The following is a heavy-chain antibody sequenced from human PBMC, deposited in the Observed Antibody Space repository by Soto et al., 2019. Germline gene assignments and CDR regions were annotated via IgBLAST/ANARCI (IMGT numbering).Heavy chain of an antibody. Sequence: TSETLSLTCTVSGGSISSYYWSWIRQPPGKGLEWIGYIYYSGSTNYNPSLKSRVTISVDTSKNQFSLKLSSVTAADTAVYYCASVSSSYYYYYMDVWGKGTTVTVSS. CDR1: GGSISSYY. V-gene: IGHV4-59*01. CDR2: IYYSGST. J-gene: IGHJ6*03. D-gene: IGHD6-13*01. CDR3: ASVSSSYYYYYMDV.